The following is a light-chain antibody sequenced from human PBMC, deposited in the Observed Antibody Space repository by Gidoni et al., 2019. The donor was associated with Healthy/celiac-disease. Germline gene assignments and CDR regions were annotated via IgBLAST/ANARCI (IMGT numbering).Light chain of an antibody. CDR2: DAS. J-gene: IGKJ4*01. CDR1: QSVSSY. CDR3: QQRSNWPLT. V-gene: IGKV3-11*01. Sequence: EIVLTPSPATLSLSPGERATLSCRASQSVSSYLAWYQQKPGQAPRLLISDASNRATGIPARFSGSGSGTDFTLTISSLEPEDFAVYYCQQRSNWPLTFGGETKVGIK.